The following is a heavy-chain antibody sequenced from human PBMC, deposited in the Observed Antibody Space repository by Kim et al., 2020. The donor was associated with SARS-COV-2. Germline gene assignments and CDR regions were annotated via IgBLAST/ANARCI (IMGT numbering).Heavy chain of an antibody. CDR2: ISAYNGNT. Sequence: ASVKVSCKASGYTFTSYGISWVRQAPGQGLEWMGWISAYNGNTNYAQKLQGRVTMTTDTSTSTAYMELRSPRSDDTAVYYCARDEKLEYYDILTGYQPLYNWFDPWGQGTLVTVSS. J-gene: IGHJ5*02. V-gene: IGHV1-18*01. D-gene: IGHD3-9*01. CDR1: GYTFTSYG. CDR3: ARDEKLEYYDILTGYQPLYNWFDP.